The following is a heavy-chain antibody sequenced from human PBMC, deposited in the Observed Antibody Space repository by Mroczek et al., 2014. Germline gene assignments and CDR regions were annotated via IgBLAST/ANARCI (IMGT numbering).Heavy chain of an antibody. Sequence: QVQLVESGAEVKKPGASVKVSCKVSGYTLTELSMHWVRQAPGKGLEWMGGFDPEDGETIYAQKFQGRVTMTEDTSTDTAYMELSSLRSEDTAVYYCATGPEYYCSSTSCYKGLYYFDYWGQGTPGHRLL. CDR1: GYTLTELS. CDR3: ATGPEYYCSSTSCYKGLYYFDY. V-gene: IGHV1-24*01. CDR2: FDPEDGET. D-gene: IGHD2-2*02. J-gene: IGHJ4*02.